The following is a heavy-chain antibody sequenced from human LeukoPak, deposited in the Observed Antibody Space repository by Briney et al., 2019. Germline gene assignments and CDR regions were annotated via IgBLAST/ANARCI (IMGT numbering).Heavy chain of an antibody. J-gene: IGHJ3*02. D-gene: IGHD3-10*01. CDR1: GGSISSGDYY. CDR3: ARAAAAAITHAFDI. CDR2: IYYSGST. V-gene: IGHV4-30-4*01. Sequence: SETLSLICTVSGGSISSGDYYWSWIRQPPGKGLEWIGYIYYSGSTYYNPSLKSRVTISVDTSKNLFSLKLSSVTAADTAVYYCARAAAAAITHAFDIWGQGTMVTVSP.